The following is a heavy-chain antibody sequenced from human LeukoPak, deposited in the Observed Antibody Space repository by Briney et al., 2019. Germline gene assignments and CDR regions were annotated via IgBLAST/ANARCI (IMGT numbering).Heavy chain of an antibody. CDR1: GGSISSGSYY. D-gene: IGHD3-10*01. Sequence: SETLSLTCTVSGGSISSGSYYWSWIRQPAGKGLEWIGRIFTSGSTKYNPSLESRVTISVDTSKNQFSLKLSSVTAADTAVYYCAREGKITMVRGVIRYYYMDVWGKGTTVTISS. J-gene: IGHJ6*03. CDR2: IFTSGST. V-gene: IGHV4-61*02. CDR3: AREGKITMVRGVIRYYYMDV.